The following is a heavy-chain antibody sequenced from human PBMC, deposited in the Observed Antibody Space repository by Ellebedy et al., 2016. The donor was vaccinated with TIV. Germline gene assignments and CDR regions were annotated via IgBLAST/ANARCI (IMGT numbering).Heavy chain of an antibody. CDR2: TSFDGINK. CDR1: GFTFNSYA. Sequence: GESLKISCAASGFTFNSYAMHWVRQAPGKGLEWVAFTSFDGINKYYADSVKGRFTISRDTYKNTLYHQMNGLRVDDSAVYFCARDGLMGATTRIYYYDYWGQGTLVTVSS. D-gene: IGHD1-26*01. J-gene: IGHJ4*02. CDR3: ARDGLMGATTRIYYYDY. V-gene: IGHV3-30-3*01.